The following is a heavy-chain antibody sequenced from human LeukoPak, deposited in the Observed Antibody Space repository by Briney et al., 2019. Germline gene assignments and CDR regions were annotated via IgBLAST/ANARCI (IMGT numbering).Heavy chain of an antibody. Sequence: GGSLRLSCATSGFIFSTFGMHWVRQAPGKGLEWVAFIHYDDRRRDYAESVKGRFTISRDNYENTLFLQMNSLRGDDTAVYYCAKDRFSGHTPVPPADSWGQGTLVIVSS. CDR3: AKDRFSGHTPVPPADS. CDR2: IHYDDRRR. V-gene: IGHV3-30*02. CDR1: GFIFSTFG. D-gene: IGHD3-10*01. J-gene: IGHJ4*02.